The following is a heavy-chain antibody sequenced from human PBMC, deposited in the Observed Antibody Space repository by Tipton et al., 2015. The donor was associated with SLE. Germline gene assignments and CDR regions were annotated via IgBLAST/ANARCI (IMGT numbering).Heavy chain of an antibody. CDR3: AKGKPVGYYMDV. V-gene: IGHV3-43*01. CDR2: ISWDGGST. Sequence: SLRLSCAASGFTFDDYTMHWVRQAPGKGLEWVSRISWDGGSTYYADSVKGRFTISRDNSKNSLYLQMNSLRTEDTALYYCAKGKPVGYYMDVWGKGTTVTVSS. J-gene: IGHJ6*03. CDR1: GFTFDDYT. D-gene: IGHD4-23*01.